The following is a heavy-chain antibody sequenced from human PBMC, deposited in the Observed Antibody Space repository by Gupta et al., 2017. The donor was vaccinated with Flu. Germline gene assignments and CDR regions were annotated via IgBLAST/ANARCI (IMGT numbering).Heavy chain of an antibody. CDR3: ARGGVYYDGDAFEV. V-gene: IGHV3-33*01. CDR2: IMYDGSNN. Sequence: QVQLVQSGGGVVQPGRSLRLSCAASGSHFSSYVMHWVRQAPGKGREWVGSIMYDGSNNYYAESVKARFSISRDNSRNTLSLQVNSRRGEDTAVYYCARGGVYYDGDAFEVWGQGTVVTVSS. D-gene: IGHD3-22*01. J-gene: IGHJ3*01. CDR1: GSHFSSYV.